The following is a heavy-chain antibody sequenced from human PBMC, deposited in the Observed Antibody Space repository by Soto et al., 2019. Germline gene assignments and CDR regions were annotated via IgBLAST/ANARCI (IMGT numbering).Heavy chain of an antibody. D-gene: IGHD3-3*01. CDR2: IYYSGST. V-gene: IGHV4-39*01. Sequence: SETLSLTCTVSGGSISSSSYYWGWIRQPPGKGLEWIGSIYYSGSTYYNPSLKSRVTISVDTSKNQFSLKLSSVTAADTAVYYCARHQGGVTVFGAVHPLFDYWGQGTLVTVSS. CDR3: ARHQGGVTVFGAVHPLFDY. CDR1: GGSISSSSYY. J-gene: IGHJ4*02.